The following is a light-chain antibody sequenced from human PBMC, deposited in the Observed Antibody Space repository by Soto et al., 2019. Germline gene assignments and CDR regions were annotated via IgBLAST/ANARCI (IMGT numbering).Light chain of an antibody. CDR3: QQYTNSRLT. CDR2: GAS. J-gene: IGKJ1*01. CDR1: QTVASNY. Sequence: ETVLTQSPGTLSLSPGERVTLSCRASQTVASNYFAWYQQRPGQAPRLLMNGASTRATGVPDRFSGSGSGNDFTLTISRLEPEDFAVYYCQQYTNSRLTFGQGTKVDIK. V-gene: IGKV3-20*01.